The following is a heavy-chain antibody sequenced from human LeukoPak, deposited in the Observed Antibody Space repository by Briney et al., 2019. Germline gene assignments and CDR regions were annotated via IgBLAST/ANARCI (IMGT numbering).Heavy chain of an antibody. Sequence: GGSLRLSCATSGSTFNHYELSWVRQAPGKGLEWISYITSSGDVVTYADPVKGRFTMSRDNAKNSVFLQMNSLRPEDTAVYYCARDYYGDEDFDYWGQGTLVTVSS. J-gene: IGHJ4*02. CDR2: ITSSGDVV. V-gene: IGHV3-48*03. CDR1: GSTFNHYE. D-gene: IGHD3-10*01. CDR3: ARDYYGDEDFDY.